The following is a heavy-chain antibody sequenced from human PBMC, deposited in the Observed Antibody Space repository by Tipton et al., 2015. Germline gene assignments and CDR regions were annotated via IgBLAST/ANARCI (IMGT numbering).Heavy chain of an antibody. Sequence: QSGAEVKKPGASMKVSCKASGYTFTSYDIKWVRQATGQGLEWMGWMNPNSGYTGYAQKFQGRVTMTRDTSISTAYMELSSLRSEDTAVYYCARAPRTGTTHYYYYGMDVWGQGTTVTVSS. CDR2: MNPNSGYT. CDR3: ARAPRTGTTHYYYYGMDV. J-gene: IGHJ6*02. CDR1: GYTFTSYD. V-gene: IGHV1-8*01. D-gene: IGHD1-1*01.